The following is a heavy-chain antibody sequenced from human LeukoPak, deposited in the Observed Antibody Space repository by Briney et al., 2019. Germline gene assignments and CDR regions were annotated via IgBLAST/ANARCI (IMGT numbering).Heavy chain of an antibody. J-gene: IGHJ4*02. CDR2: FKSKTDGGTT. V-gene: IGHV3-15*01. D-gene: IGHD1-1*01. CDR3: TKGTGRSDFDY. CDR1: GFTFSNAW. Sequence: GGSLRLSCAASGFTFSNAWMSWVRQAPGKGLEWVGRFKSKTDGGTTDYAAPVKGRFTISRDDSKNTLDLQMNSLKTEDTAVYYCTKGTGRSDFDYWGQGTLVTVSS.